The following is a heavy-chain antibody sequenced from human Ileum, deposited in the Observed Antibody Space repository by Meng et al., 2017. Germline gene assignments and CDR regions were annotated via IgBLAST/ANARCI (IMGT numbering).Heavy chain of an antibody. CDR2: INSGGGGT. Sequence: GESLKISCAASGFTFSSYAMSWVRQAPGKGLEWVSGINSGGGGTYYADSVKGRFTISRDNSKNTLYLQMKSLRVEDTAIYYCARGTYTSNWYPYWGQGTLVTVSS. CDR1: GFTFSSYA. CDR3: ARGTYTSNWYPY. D-gene: IGHD6-13*01. V-gene: IGHV3-23*01. J-gene: IGHJ4*02.